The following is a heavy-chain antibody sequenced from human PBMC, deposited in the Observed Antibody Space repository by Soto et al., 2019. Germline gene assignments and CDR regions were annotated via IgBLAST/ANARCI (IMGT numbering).Heavy chain of an antibody. D-gene: IGHD4-4*01. Sequence: QVLLVQSGGGVVQPGKSLRLSCAASGFRFRAYGIHWVRQAPGKGLEWVAAVSTDGSDRDYADTVKGRFIVYRDNSKDIAFLQMDSLRRDDTAVYYCAKVGIYSNYNYFDFWGQGTLVTVSS. CDR2: VSTDGSDR. CDR1: GFRFRAYG. CDR3: AKVGIYSNYNYFDF. J-gene: IGHJ4*02. V-gene: IGHV3-30*18.